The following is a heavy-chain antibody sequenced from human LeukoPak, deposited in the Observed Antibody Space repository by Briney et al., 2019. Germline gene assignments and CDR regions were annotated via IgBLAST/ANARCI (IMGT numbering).Heavy chain of an antibody. V-gene: IGHV1-58*02. J-gene: IGHJ4*02. Sequence: TSVKVSCKASGFTFTSSAMQWVRQARGQRLEWIGWIVVGSGNTNYAQKFRERVTITRDISTSTAYMELSSLRSEDTAVYYCAAVPGWWAAGGDYWGQGTLVTVSS. CDR1: GFTFTSSA. CDR3: AAVPGWWAAGGDY. CDR2: IVVGSGNT. D-gene: IGHD6-13*01.